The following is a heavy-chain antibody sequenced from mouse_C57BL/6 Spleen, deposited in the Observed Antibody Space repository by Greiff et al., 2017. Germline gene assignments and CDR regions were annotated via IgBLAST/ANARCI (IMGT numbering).Heavy chain of an antibody. J-gene: IGHJ1*03. D-gene: IGHD1-1*01. V-gene: IGHV1-82*01. CDR2: IYPGDGDT. Sequence: QVQLQQSGPELVKPGASVKISCKASGYAFSSSWMNWVKQRPGKGLEWIGRIYPGDGDTNYNGKFKGKATLTADKSSSTAYMQLSSLTSEDSAVYFCARREVYYGSFDVWGTGTTVTVSS. CDR3: ARREVYYGSFDV. CDR1: GYAFSSSW.